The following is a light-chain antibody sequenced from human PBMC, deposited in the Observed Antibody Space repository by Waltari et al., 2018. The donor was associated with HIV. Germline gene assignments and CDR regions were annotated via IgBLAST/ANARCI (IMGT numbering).Light chain of an antibody. J-gene: IGLJ2*01. CDR2: DVS. Sequence: QSALTQPRSVSRPPGQSVTISCTGTSSDVAEYNYFSYYQQHPGKAPKLMIYDVSKRPSVVPARFSGSKSGNTASLTISGLQAEDEADYYCCSYAGSYTLVFGGGTKLTVI. V-gene: IGLV2-11*01. CDR1: SSDVAEYNY. CDR3: CSYAGSYTLV.